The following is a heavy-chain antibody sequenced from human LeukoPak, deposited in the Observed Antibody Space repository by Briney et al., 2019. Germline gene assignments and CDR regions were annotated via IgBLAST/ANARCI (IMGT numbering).Heavy chain of an antibody. CDR2: IMIGGDGK. V-gene: IGHV3-23*01. CDR3: VRAAPQNCYPSSCSLFDK. J-gene: IGHJ4*02. CDR1: GFTFNNYA. Sequence: GGSLRLSCAGSGFTFNNYAMSWVRRAPRKGLEWVSTIMIGGDGKHYADSVKGRFTISRDRSESTLFLQMDDLRADDTDVYYCVRAAPQNCYPSSCSLFDKWGQGTLVTVSS. D-gene: IGHD2-2*01.